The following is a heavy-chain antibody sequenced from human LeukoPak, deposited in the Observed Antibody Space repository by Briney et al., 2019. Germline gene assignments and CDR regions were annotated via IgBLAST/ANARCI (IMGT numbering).Heavy chain of an antibody. CDR1: GGSFIGYD. D-gene: IGHD6-6*01. CDR3: ASLARGGNWFDP. J-gene: IGHJ5*02. Sequence: SETLSLTCALYGGSFIGYDWTWIRHPPGRGLEWIGEINHSGGTNYNPSLKSRVTISVDTSKNQFSLKLSSVTAADAAVYYCASLARGGNWFDPWGQGTLVTVSS. V-gene: IGHV4-34*01. CDR2: INHSGGT.